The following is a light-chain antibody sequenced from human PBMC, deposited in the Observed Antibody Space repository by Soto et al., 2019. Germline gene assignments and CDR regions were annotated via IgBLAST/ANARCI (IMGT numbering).Light chain of an antibody. Sequence: DIQMTQSPSSLSASVGDRVTITCRASQSISRNLNWYQHKPGKAPKLLIYAAYSLQNGVPSRFSGGGSGTEFTLSISSLQPEDFGTYYCQQSYTTASITFGQWTRLEIK. CDR2: AAY. CDR1: QSISRN. J-gene: IGKJ5*01. CDR3: QQSYTTASIT. V-gene: IGKV1-39*01.